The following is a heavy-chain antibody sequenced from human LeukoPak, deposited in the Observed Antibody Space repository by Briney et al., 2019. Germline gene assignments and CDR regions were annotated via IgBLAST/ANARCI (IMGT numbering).Heavy chain of an antibody. CDR1: GFTFSSYG. CDR2: ISYDGSNN. D-gene: IGHD3-22*01. Sequence: PGGSLRLSCAASGFTFSSYGMHWVRQAPGKGLEWVAVISYDGSNNYYADSVKGRSTISRDNSKNTLYLQMNSLRAEDTAVYYCAKVRPRDYYDSSGYYDYWGQGTLVTVSS. J-gene: IGHJ4*02. V-gene: IGHV3-30*18. CDR3: AKVRPRDYYDSSGYYDY.